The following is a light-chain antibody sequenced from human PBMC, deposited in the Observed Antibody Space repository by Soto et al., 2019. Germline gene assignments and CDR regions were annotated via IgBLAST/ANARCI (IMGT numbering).Light chain of an antibody. Sequence: IVLTQSPGTLSLSPGERATLSCRASQTVNSSYLAWYKRKPGQAPRLLIYHASSRATGIPDRFSGSGSGTEFTLTISSLQSEDFAVYYCQQYGSSGTFGQGTKVDIK. CDR3: QQYGSSGT. V-gene: IGKV3-20*01. J-gene: IGKJ1*01. CDR1: QTVNSSY. CDR2: HAS.